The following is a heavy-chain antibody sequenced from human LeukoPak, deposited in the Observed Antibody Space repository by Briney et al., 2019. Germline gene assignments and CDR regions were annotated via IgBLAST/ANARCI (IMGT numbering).Heavy chain of an antibody. V-gene: IGHV4-59*01. Sequence: PSETLSLMCTVSGGSMSSYYWSWLRQPPGEGLEWIGYIYYSGSTHYNPSRNSRVTISVDTSKNQFSLKLSAETAADTAVYYGARVGYYDWLSIDYWGQGTLVTVSS. D-gene: IGHD3-9*01. CDR1: GGSMSSYY. J-gene: IGHJ4*02. CDR2: IYYSGST. CDR3: ARVGYYDWLSIDY.